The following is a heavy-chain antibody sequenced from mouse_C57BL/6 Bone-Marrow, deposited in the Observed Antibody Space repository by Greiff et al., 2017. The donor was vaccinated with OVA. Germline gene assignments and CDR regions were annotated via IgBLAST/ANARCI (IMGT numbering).Heavy chain of an antibody. Sequence: EVKLVESGGGLVQSGRSLRLSCATSGFTFSDFYMEWVRQAPGKGLEWIAASRNKANDYTTEYSASVKGRIIVSRDTSQSILYLQMNALRAEETAMYYCARDANSGSSHSGYFDVWGTGTTVTASS. J-gene: IGHJ1*03. CDR2: SRNKANDYTT. CDR1: GFTFSDFY. D-gene: IGHD1-1*01. V-gene: IGHV7-1*01. CDR3: ARDANSGSSHSGYFDV.